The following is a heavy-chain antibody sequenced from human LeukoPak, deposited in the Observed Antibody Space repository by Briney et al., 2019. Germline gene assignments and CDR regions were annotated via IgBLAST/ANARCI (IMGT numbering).Heavy chain of an antibody. J-gene: IGHJ4*02. CDR2: ISWNSGSI. CDR3: AKDMGSSSVGY. V-gene: IGHV3-9*01. Sequence: SLTLSCAASGFTFDDYAMHWVRHAPGKGREWVSGISWNSGSIGYADSVKGRFNISRDNAKNSLYLQMNSLRAEDTALYYCAKDMGSSSVGYWGQGTPVTVSS. CDR1: GFTFDDYA. D-gene: IGHD6-6*01.